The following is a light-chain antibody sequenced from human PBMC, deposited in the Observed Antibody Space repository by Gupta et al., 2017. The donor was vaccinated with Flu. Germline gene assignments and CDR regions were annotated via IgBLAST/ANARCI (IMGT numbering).Light chain of an antibody. V-gene: IGKV3-11*01. CDR1: QSFSSS. J-gene: IGKJ4*01. CDR2: DGF. CDR3: QHRTNGPT. Sequence: EIVLTQSPATLSLSPGERATLSCRASQSFSSSLVWYQQKPGQAPRLLIYDGFNRATGIPARFSGSGSGTDFTLTISGLEPEDSAVYYCQHRTNGPTFGGGTTVEIK.